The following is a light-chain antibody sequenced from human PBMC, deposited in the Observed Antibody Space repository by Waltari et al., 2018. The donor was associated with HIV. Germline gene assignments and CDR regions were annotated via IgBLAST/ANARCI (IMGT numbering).Light chain of an antibody. Sequence: SALTQPACLSGYPGQSISLSCNGTRSDIGTYDLVSWFQQFPAKAPKLIISEVAARPSGFPALFAGSKSGHPPSRTISELQPEDQADDHCFSYAVQRAYLFGTGTNVPVL. CDR3: FSYAVQRAYL. CDR2: EVA. J-gene: IGLJ1*01. V-gene: IGLV2-23*02. CDR1: RSDIGTYDL.